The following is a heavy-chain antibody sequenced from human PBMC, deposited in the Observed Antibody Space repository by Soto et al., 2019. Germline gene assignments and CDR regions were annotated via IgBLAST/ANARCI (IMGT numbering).Heavy chain of an antibody. Sequence: EVQLLESGGGLVQPGGSLRLSCAASGFTFSTYAMRWVRQAPGKGLEWVPAISGRGDSTYYADSVKGRFTISRDNSKNPLYLQMNSLRAEDTAVYYCARRGSGSYYAYWGQGTLVTVSS. D-gene: IGHD1-26*01. CDR3: ARRGSGSYYAY. J-gene: IGHJ4*02. CDR1: GFTFSTYA. CDR2: ISGRGDST. V-gene: IGHV3-23*01.